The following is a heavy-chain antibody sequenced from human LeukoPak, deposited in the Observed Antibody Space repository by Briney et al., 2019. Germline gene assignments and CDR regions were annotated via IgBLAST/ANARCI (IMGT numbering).Heavy chain of an antibody. Sequence: GGSLRLSCAASGFTLSTYWMHWVRQAPGKGLVWVSRISSDGSSTSYADSVKGRFTISRDNAKNTLYLQINSLSAEDTAVHYCARARLGYGDTVDYWGQGTLVTVSS. CDR3: ARARLGYGDTVDY. D-gene: IGHD4-17*01. V-gene: IGHV3-74*01. CDR1: GFTLSTYW. J-gene: IGHJ4*02. CDR2: ISSDGSST.